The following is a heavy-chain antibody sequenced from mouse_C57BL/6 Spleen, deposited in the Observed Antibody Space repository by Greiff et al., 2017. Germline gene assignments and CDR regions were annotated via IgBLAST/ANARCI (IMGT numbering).Heavy chain of an antibody. CDR3: ATLYYGSTDWYFDV. CDR2: ISGGGGNT. V-gene: IGHV5-9*01. Sequence: EVQRVESGGGLVKPGGSLKLSCAASGFTFSSYTMSWVRQTPEKRLEWVATISGGGGNTYYPDSVKGRFTISRDNAKNTLYLQMSSLRSEDTALYYCATLYYGSTDWYFDVWGTGTTVTVSS. CDR1: GFTFSSYT. J-gene: IGHJ1*03. D-gene: IGHD1-1*01.